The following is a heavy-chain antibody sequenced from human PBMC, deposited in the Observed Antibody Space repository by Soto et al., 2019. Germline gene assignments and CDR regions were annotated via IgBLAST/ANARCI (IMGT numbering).Heavy chain of an antibody. V-gene: IGHV1-18*04. CDR1: GYTFTSYG. CDR2: ISAYNGNT. CDR3: ARDQSGSITIFGVVTHYYYYYYGMDV. D-gene: IGHD3-3*01. J-gene: IGHJ6*02. Sequence: ASVKVSCKASGYTFTSYGISWVRQAPGQGLEWMGWISAYNGNTNYAQKLQGRVTMTTDTSTSTAYMELRSLRSDDTAVYYCARDQSGSITIFGVVTHYYYYYYGMDVWGQGTTVTVS.